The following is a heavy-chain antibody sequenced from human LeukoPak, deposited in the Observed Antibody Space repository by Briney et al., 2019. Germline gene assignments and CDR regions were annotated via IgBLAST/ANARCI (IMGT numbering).Heavy chain of an antibody. Sequence: SETLSLTCTVSGGSISSSSYYWGWIRQPPGKGLEWFGSIYYSGSTYYNPSLKSRFTISVDTSKNLFSLKMSSVTAADTAVYYCARTFYYDSRGQTFDYWGQGTLVTVSS. D-gene: IGHD3-22*01. V-gene: IGHV4-39*01. J-gene: IGHJ4*02. CDR3: ARTFYYDSRGQTFDY. CDR1: GGSISSSSYY. CDR2: IYYSGST.